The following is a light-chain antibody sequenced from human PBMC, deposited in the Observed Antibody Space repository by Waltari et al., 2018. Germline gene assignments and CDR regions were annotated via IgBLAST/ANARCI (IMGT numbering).Light chain of an antibody. Sequence: DIQMTQSPSTLSASVGDTVTITCRASQTISYSLTWYQHKPGKAPKLLIYKASSLETGVPSRFSGSGYGTEFTLTISSLQPDDFPTYYCQQYNSYSPTFGQGTKLEIK. CDR3: QQYNSYSPT. CDR1: QTISYS. CDR2: KAS. V-gene: IGKV1-5*03. J-gene: IGKJ2*01.